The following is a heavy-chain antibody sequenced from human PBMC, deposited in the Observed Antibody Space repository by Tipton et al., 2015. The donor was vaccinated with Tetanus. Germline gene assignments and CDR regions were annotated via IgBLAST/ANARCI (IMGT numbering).Heavy chain of an antibody. J-gene: IGHJ6*02. V-gene: IGHV3-11*04. CDR3: ARDSGGWDYYYYGMDV. CDR2: ISSSGTDI. CDR1: GFTFKDYY. D-gene: IGHD6-19*01. Sequence: SLRLSCAVSGFTFKDYYMSWIRQAPGKGLEWLSFISSSGTDIRYADSVKGRFTISRDNAESSLYLQMNSLRAEDTAVYYCARDSGGWDYYYYGMDVWGQGTTVTVSS.